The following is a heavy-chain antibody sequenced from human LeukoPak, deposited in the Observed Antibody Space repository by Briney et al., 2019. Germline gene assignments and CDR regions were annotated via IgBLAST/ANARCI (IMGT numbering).Heavy chain of an antibody. V-gene: IGHV3-23*01. Sequence: GGSLRLSCAASGFTFSTYEMNWVRQAPGKGLEWVSAISGSGGSTYYADSVKGRFTISRDDSKNTLYLQMNSLRAEDTAVYYCAREKEGYCSRTSCYLDYYYYYMDVWGKGTTVTISS. D-gene: IGHD2-2*01. CDR1: GFTFSTYE. CDR3: AREKEGYCSRTSCYLDYYYYYMDV. CDR2: ISGSGGST. J-gene: IGHJ6*03.